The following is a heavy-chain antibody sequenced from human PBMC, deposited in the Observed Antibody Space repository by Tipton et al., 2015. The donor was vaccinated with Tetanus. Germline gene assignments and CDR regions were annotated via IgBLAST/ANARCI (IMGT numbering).Heavy chain of an antibody. CDR1: GGSLSGYH. CDR3: SRANYDFPKKGPFDS. D-gene: IGHD3-3*01. V-gene: IGHV4-34*01. J-gene: IGHJ4*02. CDR2: INPSGGGGS. Sequence: TLSLTCAVYGGSLSGYHWSWIRQPPGKGLEWIGEINPSGGGGSNYDPSLKSRVTFSVDTSKNQFSLMLRSGTAADTAVYYCSRANYDFPKKGPFDSWGQVSLVIVSS.